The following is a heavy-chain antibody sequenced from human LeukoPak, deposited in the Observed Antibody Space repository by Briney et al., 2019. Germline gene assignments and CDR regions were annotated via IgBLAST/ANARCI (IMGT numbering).Heavy chain of an antibody. CDR1: GGSISSYY. J-gene: IGHJ3*02. D-gene: IGHD3-22*01. Sequence: SETLSLTCTVSGGSISSYYWSWTRQPAGKGLEWIGSIYYSGSTYYNPPLKSRVTISVDTSKNQFSLKLSSVTAADTAVYYCARHGYYDSSGYYRDAFDIWGQGTMVTVSS. V-gene: IGHV4-59*05. CDR3: ARHGYYDSSGYYRDAFDI. CDR2: IYYSGST.